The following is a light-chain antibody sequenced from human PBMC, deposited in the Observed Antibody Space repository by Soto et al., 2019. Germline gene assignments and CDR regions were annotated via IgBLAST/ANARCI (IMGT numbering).Light chain of an antibody. Sequence: LTQPPSASWSPGQSVTISCTGTKSDIGVYDFVSWYQHHPGKAPRLIIYEVVQRPSGVPDRFSGSKSGNTASLTVSGLQAADEADYFCKSYAGSNTYVFGSGTKVTVL. J-gene: IGLJ1*01. CDR2: EVV. V-gene: IGLV2-8*01. CDR1: KSDIGVYDF. CDR3: KSYAGSNTYV.